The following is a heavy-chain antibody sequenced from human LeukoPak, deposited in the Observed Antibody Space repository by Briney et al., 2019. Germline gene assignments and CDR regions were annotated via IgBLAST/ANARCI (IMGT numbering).Heavy chain of an antibody. Sequence: SETLSLTCTVSGGSISSSSYYWGWIRQPPGKGLEWIGSIYYSGSTYYNPSLKSRVTISVDTSKNQFSLKLSSVTAADTAVYYCARGDPSPLRAFDIWGQGTMVTVSS. CDR1: GGSISSSSYY. J-gene: IGHJ3*02. CDR2: IYYSGST. CDR3: ARGDPSPLRAFDI. V-gene: IGHV4-39*07.